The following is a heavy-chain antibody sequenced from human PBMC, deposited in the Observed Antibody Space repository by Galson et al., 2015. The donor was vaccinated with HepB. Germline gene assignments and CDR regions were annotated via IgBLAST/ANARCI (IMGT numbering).Heavy chain of an antibody. CDR1: GYTLTGYY. Sequence: SVKVSCKASGYTLTGYYMHWVRQAPGQGLEWMGRINPNSGGTNYAQKFQGRVTMTRDTSTSTAYMELSRLRSDDTAVYYCARGPRIASAGASDWFDPWVQGTLVTVSS. CDR2: INPNSGGT. CDR3: ARGPRIASAGASDWFDP. J-gene: IGHJ5*02. V-gene: IGHV1-2*06. D-gene: IGHD6-13*01.